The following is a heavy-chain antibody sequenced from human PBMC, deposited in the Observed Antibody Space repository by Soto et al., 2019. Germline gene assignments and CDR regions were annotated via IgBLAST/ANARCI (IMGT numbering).Heavy chain of an antibody. CDR2: TKQDGSET. CDR3: AREIGTMGYYWYFDL. D-gene: IGHD1-7*01. CDR1: GFSLNTYW. Sequence: EVQLAESGGGLVQPGGSLRLSCAASGFSLNTYWMSWVRQAPGKGLEWVANTKQDGSETYYVDSVKGRFTISRDNAKNSLYLQMNSLRAEDTAVYYCAREIGTMGYYWYFDLWGRGTLVTVSS. J-gene: IGHJ2*01. V-gene: IGHV3-7*05.